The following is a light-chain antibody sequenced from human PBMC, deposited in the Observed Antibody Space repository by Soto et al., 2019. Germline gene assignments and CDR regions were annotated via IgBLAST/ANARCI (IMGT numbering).Light chain of an antibody. V-gene: IGKV2-30*01. Sequence: DVVMTQSPLSLPVTLGQPASISCSSSQSLVYSDGNTYLNWFQRRPGQSPRRLIYKVSDRDSGVPDRFRGSGSGTDFTLNISRVEAEGVGVYYCMQFTHWPWTFGQGTKVDI. CDR2: KVS. CDR3: MQFTHWPWT. J-gene: IGKJ1*01. CDR1: QSLVYSDGNTY.